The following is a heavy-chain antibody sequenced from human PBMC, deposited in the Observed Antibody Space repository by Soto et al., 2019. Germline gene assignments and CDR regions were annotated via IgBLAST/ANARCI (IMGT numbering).Heavy chain of an antibody. CDR3: AKDLGGYSGYDLIYYYYGMDV. CDR1: GFTFSSYG. Sequence: LRLSCAASGFTFSSYGMHWVRQAPGKGLEWVAVISYDGSNKYYADSVKGRFTISRDNSKNTLYLQMNSLRAEDTAVYYCAKDLGGYSGYDLIYYYYGMDVWGQGTTVTVSS. J-gene: IGHJ6*02. V-gene: IGHV3-30*18. D-gene: IGHD5-12*01. CDR2: ISYDGSNK.